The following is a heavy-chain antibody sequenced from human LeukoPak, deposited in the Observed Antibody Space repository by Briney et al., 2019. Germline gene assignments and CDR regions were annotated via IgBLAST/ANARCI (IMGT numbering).Heavy chain of an antibody. CDR3: ARELGYSGYDFGY. CDR1: GGSISSYY. CDR2: IYYSGST. D-gene: IGHD5-12*01. J-gene: IGHJ4*02. Sequence: PPETLSLTCTVSGGSISSYYWSWIRQPPGKGLEWIGYIYYSGSTNYNPSLKSRVTISVDTSKNQFSLKLSSVTAADTAVYYCARELGYSGYDFGYWGQGTLVTVSS. V-gene: IGHV4-59*01.